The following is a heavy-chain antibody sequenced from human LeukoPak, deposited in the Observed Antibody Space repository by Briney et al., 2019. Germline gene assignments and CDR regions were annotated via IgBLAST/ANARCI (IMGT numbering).Heavy chain of an antibody. D-gene: IGHD3-22*01. Sequence: TGRSLRLSCAASAFTFGDYAMHSVRHRPAKGLGWVSGISWDGSSIGHADSVMGRFTISRDNAKNTLYLQMNSLRAEDTALYYCAKDISVDSSGNDYWGQGTLVTVSS. CDR3: AKDISVDSSGNDY. CDR2: ISWDGSSI. CDR1: AFTFGDYA. J-gene: IGHJ4*02. V-gene: IGHV3-9*01.